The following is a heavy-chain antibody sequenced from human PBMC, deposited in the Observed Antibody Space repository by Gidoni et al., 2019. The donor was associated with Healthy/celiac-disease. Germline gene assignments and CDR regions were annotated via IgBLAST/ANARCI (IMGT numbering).Heavy chain of an antibody. Sequence: QVQLQESGPGLVKPSQTLSLTCTVSGGPISSGGYYWSWIRQPPGKGLEWIGYIYYSGSTYYNPSLKSRVTISVDTSKNQFSLKLSSVTAADTAVYYCARGRHSSGWYEYYFDYWGQGTLVTVSS. CDR3: ARGRHSSGWYEYYFDY. CDR1: GGPISSGGYY. J-gene: IGHJ4*02. CDR2: IYYSGST. D-gene: IGHD6-19*01. V-gene: IGHV4-31*03.